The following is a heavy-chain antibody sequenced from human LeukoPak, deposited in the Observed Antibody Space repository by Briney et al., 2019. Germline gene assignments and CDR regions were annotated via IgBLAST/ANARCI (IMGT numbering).Heavy chain of an antibody. J-gene: IGHJ3*02. CDR2: IWYDGSNK. D-gene: IGHD3-10*01. V-gene: IGHV3-33*01. CDR1: GFTFSSYG. CDR3: ARAGVDAFDI. Sequence: GGSLRLSCAASGFTFSSYGMHWVRQAPGKGLEWVAVIWYDGSNKYCADSVKGRFTVSRDNSKNTLYLQMNSLRAEDTAVYYCARAGVDAFDIWGQGTMVTVSS.